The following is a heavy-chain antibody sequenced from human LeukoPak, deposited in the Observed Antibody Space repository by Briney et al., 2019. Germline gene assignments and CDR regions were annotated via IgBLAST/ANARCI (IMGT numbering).Heavy chain of an antibody. J-gene: IGHJ4*02. Sequence: GGSPRLSCAASGFTFSSYAMSWVRQAPGKGLEWVSAISGSGGSTYYADSVKGRFTISRDNSKNTLYLQMNSLRAEDTAVYYCAKDADGGYIVVVVAAGSFDYWGQGTLVTVSS. CDR2: ISGSGGST. CDR1: GFTFSSYA. D-gene: IGHD2-15*01. V-gene: IGHV3-23*01. CDR3: AKDADGGYIVVVVAAGSFDY.